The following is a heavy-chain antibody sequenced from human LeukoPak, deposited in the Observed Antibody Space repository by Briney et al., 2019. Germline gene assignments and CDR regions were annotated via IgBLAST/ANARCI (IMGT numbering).Heavy chain of an antibody. CDR1: GYSFTSYW. Sequence: GESLKISCKGSGYSFTSYWIGWVRQMPGKGLEWMGTIYPGDSDTRYSPSFQGHVTISADKSISTSYLQWSSLKASDTAMYYCARQVGQVPAAQHYFDYWGQGTLVTVSS. J-gene: IGHJ4*02. CDR2: IYPGDSDT. CDR3: ARQVGQVPAAQHYFDY. V-gene: IGHV5-51*01. D-gene: IGHD2-2*01.